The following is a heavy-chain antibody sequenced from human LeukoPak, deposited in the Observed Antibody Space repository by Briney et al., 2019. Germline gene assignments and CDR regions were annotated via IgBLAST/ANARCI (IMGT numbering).Heavy chain of an antibody. Sequence: GGSLRLSCAVSGITLSNYGMSWVRQAPGKGLEWVAGISGSGGSTNYADSVKGRFTISRENPKNTLFLQMKSLRAEDTAVYFCAKRGVVIRVILVGFHKEAYYFDSWGQGALVTVSS. V-gene: IGHV3-23*01. D-gene: IGHD3-22*01. CDR2: ISGSGGST. CDR3: AKRGVVIRVILVGFHKEAYYFDS. CDR1: GITLSNYG. J-gene: IGHJ4*02.